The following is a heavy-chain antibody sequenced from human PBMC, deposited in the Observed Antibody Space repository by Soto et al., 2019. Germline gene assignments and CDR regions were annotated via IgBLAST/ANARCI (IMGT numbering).Heavy chain of an antibody. D-gene: IGHD4-17*01. CDR2: ISAYNGNT. J-gene: IGHJ5*02. CDR3: ARDFYGDYDNWFDP. Sequence: AASVKVSCKASGYTFTSYGISWVRQAPGQGLEWMGWISAYNGNTNYAQKLQGRVTMTTDTSTSTAYMELRSLRSDDTAVYYCARDFYGDYDNWFDPWGQATLVTVSS. V-gene: IGHV1-18*01. CDR1: GYTFTSYG.